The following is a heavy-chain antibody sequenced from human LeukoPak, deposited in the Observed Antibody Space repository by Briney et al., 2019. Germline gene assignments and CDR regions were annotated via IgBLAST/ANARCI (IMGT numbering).Heavy chain of an antibody. Sequence: PGGSLRLSCAASGFTFSSYAMSWVRQTPGKGLEWVSGISGSGGSTYYADSVKGRFTISRDDSKNTLYLQMNSLRAEDTAVYYCAKDSQWLAPLYFDYWGQGTLVTVSS. J-gene: IGHJ4*02. CDR1: GFTFSSYA. CDR3: AKDSQWLAPLYFDY. V-gene: IGHV3-23*01. D-gene: IGHD6-19*01. CDR2: ISGSGGST.